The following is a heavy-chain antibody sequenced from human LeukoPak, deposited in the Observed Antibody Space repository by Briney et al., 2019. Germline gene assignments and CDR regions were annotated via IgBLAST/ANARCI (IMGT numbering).Heavy chain of an antibody. V-gene: IGHV4-39*02. J-gene: IGHJ4*02. D-gene: IGHD3-10*01. CDR3: AREARLPSGFIDY. CDR1: GGSISSSSYY. Sequence: PSETLSLTCTVSGGSISSSSYYWGWIRQPPGKGLEWIGSIYYSGSTYYNPSLKSRVTISVDTSKNQFSLKLSSVTAADTAVYYCAREARLPSGFIDYWGQGTLVTVSS. CDR2: IYYSGST.